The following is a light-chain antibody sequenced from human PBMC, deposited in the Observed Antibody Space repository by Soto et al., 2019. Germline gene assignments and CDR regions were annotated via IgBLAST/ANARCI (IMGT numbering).Light chain of an antibody. J-gene: IGLJ2*01. V-gene: IGLV1-47*02. CDR1: SSNIGSNY. CDR3: AAWDDSLSGVV. CDR2: SNN. Sequence: QSVLTQPPSASGTPGQRVTISCSGSSSNIGSNYVYWYQQLPGTAPKLLIYSNNQRPSGVPDRFSGSKSGTSASLAISGLRSEDEADYYCAAWDDSLSGVVFGGGNKVTVL.